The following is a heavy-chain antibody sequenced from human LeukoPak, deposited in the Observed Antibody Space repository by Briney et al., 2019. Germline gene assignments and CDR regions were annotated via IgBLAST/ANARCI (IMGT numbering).Heavy chain of an antibody. CDR3: ARGRYCSSTSCYTHWFDP. CDR2: IYYSGST. D-gene: IGHD2-2*02. V-gene: IGHV4-59*12. CDR1: GGSISSYY. J-gene: IGHJ5*02. Sequence: SETLSLTCTVSGGSISSYYWSWIRQPPGKGLEWIGSIYYSGSTYYNPSLKSRVTISEDTSKNQFSLKLSSVTAADTAVYYCARGRYCSSTSCYTHWFDPWGQGTLVTVSS.